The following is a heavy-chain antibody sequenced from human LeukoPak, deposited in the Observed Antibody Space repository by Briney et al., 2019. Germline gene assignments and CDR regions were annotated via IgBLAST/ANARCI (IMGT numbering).Heavy chain of an antibody. CDR3: AKGMPGSSSFDY. D-gene: IGHD3-10*01. V-gene: IGHV3-9*01. J-gene: IGHJ4*02. Sequence: PGRSLRLSCAASGFTFDDYAMHWVRQAPGKGLEWVSGISWNSGSMGYADSVKGRFTISRDNAKNSLYLQMNSLRAEDTALYYCAKGMPGSSSFDYWGQGTLVTVSS. CDR1: GFTFDDYA. CDR2: ISWNSGSM.